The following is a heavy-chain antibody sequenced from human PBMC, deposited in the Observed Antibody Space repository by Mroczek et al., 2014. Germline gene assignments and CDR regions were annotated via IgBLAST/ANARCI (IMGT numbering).Heavy chain of an antibody. D-gene: IGHD4-23*01. CDR1: GFTFSSYS. J-gene: IGHJ4*02. CDR2: ISSSSSYI. Sequence: VQLVESGGGLVKPGGSLRLSCAASGFTFSSYSMNWVRQAPGKGLEWVSSISSSSSYIYYADSVKGRFTISRDNAKNSLYLQMNSLRAEDTAVYYCARDGRHYGGNFDYWGQGTLVTVSS. V-gene: IGHV3-21*01. CDR3: ARDGRHYGGNFDY.